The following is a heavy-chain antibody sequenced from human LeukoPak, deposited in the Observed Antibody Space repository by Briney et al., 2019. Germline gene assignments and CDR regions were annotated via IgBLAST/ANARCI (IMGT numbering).Heavy chain of an antibody. V-gene: IGHV4-34*01. CDR2: IYYSGST. CDR1: GGSFSGYY. Sequence: SETLSLTCAVYGGSFSGYYWSWIRQPPGKGLEWIGSIYYSGSTYYNPSLKSRLTISVDTSKNQFSLKLNSVTAADTAVYYCARDHYSSAFFDYWGQGTLVTVSS. D-gene: IGHD4-11*01. J-gene: IGHJ4*02. CDR3: ARDHYSSAFFDY.